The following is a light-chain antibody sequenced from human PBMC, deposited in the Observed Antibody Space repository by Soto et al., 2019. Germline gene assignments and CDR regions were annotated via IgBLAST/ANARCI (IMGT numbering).Light chain of an antibody. CDR1: QAISSY. V-gene: IGKV1-9*01. CDR2: AAS. J-gene: IGKJ1*01. Sequence: DIQMTQAPSFLSASAGDRVSITCRASQAISSYLAWYQQKPGRAPKLLIYAASTLQSGVPSRFSGSGSGTEFTLTITSLQPEDFATYYCQQYETFSGTFGPGTKVDIK. CDR3: QQYETFSGT.